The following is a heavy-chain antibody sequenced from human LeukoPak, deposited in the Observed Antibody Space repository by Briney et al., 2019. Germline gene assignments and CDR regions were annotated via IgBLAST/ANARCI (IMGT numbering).Heavy chain of an antibody. CDR3: AKTPGGYYDSSGEAPDY. D-gene: IGHD3-22*01. J-gene: IGHJ4*02. CDR2: ISGSGGST. Sequence: GGSLRLSCAASGFTFSSYAMSWVRQAPGKGLEWVSAISGSGGSTYYADSVKGRFTISRDNSKNTLYLQMNSLRAEDTAVYHCAKTPGGYYDSSGEAPDYWGQGTLVTVSS. CDR1: GFTFSSYA. V-gene: IGHV3-23*01.